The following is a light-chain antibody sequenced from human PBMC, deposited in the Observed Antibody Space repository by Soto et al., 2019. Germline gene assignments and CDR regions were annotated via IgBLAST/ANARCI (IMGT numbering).Light chain of an antibody. CDR3: QQYNSYPLT. V-gene: IGKV1-5*03. Sequence: DIQMTQSPSALSASVGDRVTITCRASQSINSWLAWYQQKSGKAPKLLIYKASSLESGVPSRFSGSGSGTEFTLIISSLQPDDFATYYCQQYNSYPLTLGGATKVDIK. J-gene: IGKJ4*01. CDR1: QSINSW. CDR2: KAS.